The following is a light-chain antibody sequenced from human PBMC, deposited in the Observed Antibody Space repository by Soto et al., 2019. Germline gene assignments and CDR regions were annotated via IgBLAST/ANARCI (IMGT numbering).Light chain of an antibody. CDR2: EVT. CDR1: SSDVGGYNY. J-gene: IGLJ1*01. CDR3: SSYTSSSTLLYV. Sequence: QSALTQPASVSGSPGQSITISCTGTSSDVGGYNYVSWYQQHPGKAPKLMIYEVTNRPSGVSNRFSGSKSGNTASLTISGLQAEDEVDYYCSSYTSSSTLLYVFGTGTKLTVL. V-gene: IGLV2-14*01.